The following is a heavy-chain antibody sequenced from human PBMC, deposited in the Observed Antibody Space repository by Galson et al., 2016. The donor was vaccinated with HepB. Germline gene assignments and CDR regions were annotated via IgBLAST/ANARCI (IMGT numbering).Heavy chain of an antibody. D-gene: IGHD1-26*01. CDR3: ARVGLGAVDG. CDR2: MDPSDSYT. J-gene: IGHJ3*01. V-gene: IGHV5-10-1*01. Sequence: QSGAEVKKPGESLRISCKGSGYVFSTYWISWVRQMPGKGLEWMGRMDPSDSYTNYSPSFQGHVTMSTDKSITTAYLQWSSLEASDTAMYYCARVGLGAVDGWGQGTMVIVSS. CDR1: GYVFSTYW.